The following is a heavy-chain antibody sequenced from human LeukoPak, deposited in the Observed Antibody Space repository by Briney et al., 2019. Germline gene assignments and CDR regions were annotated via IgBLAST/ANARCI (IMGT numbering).Heavy chain of an antibody. V-gene: IGHV3-23*01. CDR1: GFTFSSYA. D-gene: IGHD3-3*01. CDR3: AKDPVEPRFLEPDPFDY. J-gene: IGHJ4*02. CDR2: ISGSGGST. Sequence: GGSLRLSCAASGFTFSSYAMSWVRQAPGKGLEWVSAISGSGGSTYYADSVKGRFTISRGNSKNTLYLQMNSLRAEDTAVYYCAKDPVEPRFLEPDPFDYWGQGTLVTVSS.